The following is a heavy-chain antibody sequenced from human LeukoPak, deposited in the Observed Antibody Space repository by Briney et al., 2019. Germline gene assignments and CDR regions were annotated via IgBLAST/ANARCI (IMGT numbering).Heavy chain of an antibody. V-gene: IGHV5-51*01. D-gene: IGHD5-18*01. CDR2: IDPSDSET. Sequence: KGGESLHISCKASGYSFTSYWIGWVRQMPGKGLEWMGIIDPSDSETRYTPSFQGQVTISVDKSLTTAYLQWNSLKASDTAMYYCARQTAMGRSGDYWGQGTLVTVSS. CDR1: GYSFTSYW. J-gene: IGHJ4*02. CDR3: ARQTAMGRSGDY.